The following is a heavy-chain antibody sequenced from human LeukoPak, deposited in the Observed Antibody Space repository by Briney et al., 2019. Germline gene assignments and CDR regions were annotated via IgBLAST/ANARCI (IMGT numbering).Heavy chain of an antibody. D-gene: IGHD1-26*01. CDR2: INPSGSSA. CDR3: ARDNSVGETAWWFDP. J-gene: IGHJ5*02. CDR1: GYSFTSYY. Sequence: GASVKVSCKASGYSFTSYYMHWVRPAPGQGLEWMGFINPSGSSAAYAQKFQGRLTMTRDMFTSTDYMELTSLTSDDTAVYYCARDNSVGETAWWFDPWGQGTLVTVSS. V-gene: IGHV1-46*01.